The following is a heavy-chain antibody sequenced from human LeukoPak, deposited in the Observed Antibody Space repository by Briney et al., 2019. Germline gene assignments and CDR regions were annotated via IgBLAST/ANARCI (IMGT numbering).Heavy chain of an antibody. V-gene: IGHV3-21*01. D-gene: IGHD3-3*01. CDR1: GFTFSSYS. CDR2: ISSSSSYI. J-gene: IGHJ4*02. CDR3: ARVHYDFWSGYSALNAYFDY. Sequence: GGSLRLSCAASGFTFSSYSMNWVRQAPGKGLEWVSSISSSSSYIYYADSVKGRFTISRDNAKNSLYLQMNSLRAEDMAVYYCARVHYDFWSGYSALNAYFDYWGQGTLVTVSS.